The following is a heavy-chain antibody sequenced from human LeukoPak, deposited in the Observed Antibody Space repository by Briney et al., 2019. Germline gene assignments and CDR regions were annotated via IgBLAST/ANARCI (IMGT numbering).Heavy chain of an antibody. D-gene: IGHD1-14*01. CDR2: INSDGSST. J-gene: IGHJ6*02. CDR1: GFTFSSYW. CDR3: ATGQGHGMDV. Sequence: GGSLRLSCAASGFTFSSYWMHWVRQAPGKGLVWVSRINSDGSSTSYADSVKGRFTISRDNAKNTLYLQMNGLRAGDTAVYYCATGQGHGMDVWGQGTTVTVSS. V-gene: IGHV3-74*01.